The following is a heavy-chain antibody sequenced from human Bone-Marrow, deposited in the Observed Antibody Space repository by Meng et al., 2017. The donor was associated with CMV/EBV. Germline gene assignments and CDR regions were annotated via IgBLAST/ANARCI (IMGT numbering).Heavy chain of an antibody. Sequence: SETLSLTCAVYGGSFSGYYWSWIRQPPGKGLEWIGEINHSGSTNYNPSLKSRVTISVDTSKNQFSLKLSSVTAADTAVYYCARVGVNIPLGYWGQGTLVTVSS. CDR1: GGSFSGYY. J-gene: IGHJ4*02. V-gene: IGHV4-34*01. D-gene: IGHD3-3*01. CDR3: ARVGVNIPLGY. CDR2: INHSGST.